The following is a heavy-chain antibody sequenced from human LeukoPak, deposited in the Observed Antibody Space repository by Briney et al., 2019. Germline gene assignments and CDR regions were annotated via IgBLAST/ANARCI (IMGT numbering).Heavy chain of an antibody. CDR3: TRLPYSYGSGHYYYGMDV. CDR1: GFTFSGSA. CDR2: IRSKANSYAT. V-gene: IGHV3-73*01. D-gene: IGHD5-18*01. Sequence: GGSLKLSCAASGFTFSGSAMHWVRQASGKGLERVGRIRSKANSYATAYAASVKGRFTISRDDSKNTAYLQMNSLKTEDTAVYYCTRLPYSYGSGHYYYGMDVWGQGTTVTVSS. J-gene: IGHJ6*02.